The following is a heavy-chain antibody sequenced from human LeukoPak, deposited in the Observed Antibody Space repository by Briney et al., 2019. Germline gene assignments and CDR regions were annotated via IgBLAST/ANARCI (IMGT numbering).Heavy chain of an antibody. V-gene: IGHV1-2*02. CDR3: AKVHGYCSAGSCYFDY. CDR2: INPDSGGT. CDR1: GYTFTGYY. Sequence: ASVKVSCKTSGYTFTGYYMHWVRQAPGQGLEWMGWINPDSGGTKYAQKFQGRVTMTRDTSINTAYMEVTTLTSDDTAVYFCAKVHGYCSAGSCYFDYWGQGTLVTVSS. D-gene: IGHD2-15*01. J-gene: IGHJ4*02.